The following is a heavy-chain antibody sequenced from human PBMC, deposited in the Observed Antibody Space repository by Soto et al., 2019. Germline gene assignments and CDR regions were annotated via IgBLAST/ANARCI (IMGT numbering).Heavy chain of an antibody. CDR1: GGSVSSGSYY. J-gene: IGHJ5*02. CDR2: VYYSGNT. D-gene: IGHD6-6*01. Sequence: PSETLSLTCTVSGGSVSSGSYYWSWIRQPPGKGLEWIGHVYYSGNTNYNPSLKSRVTISADTSKNQFSLKLSSVTAADAAVYYCAGGSSSFVWFDPWGQGTLVTVSS. CDR3: AGGSSSFVWFDP. V-gene: IGHV4-61*01.